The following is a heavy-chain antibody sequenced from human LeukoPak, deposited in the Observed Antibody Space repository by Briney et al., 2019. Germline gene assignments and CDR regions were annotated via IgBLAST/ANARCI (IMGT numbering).Heavy chain of an antibody. D-gene: IGHD6-19*01. Sequence: ASVKVSCKASGYTFTSFDFNWVRQATGQGLEWMGWMKSNNGHTGYAQKFQGRVTMTRDTSISTAYMELSSLTFEDTAVYYCARDQFLQWLVEWRGYYYGMDVWGQGTTVTVSS. CDR2: MKSNNGHT. CDR1: GYTFTSFD. V-gene: IGHV1-8*01. CDR3: ARDQFLQWLVEWRGYYYGMDV. J-gene: IGHJ6*02.